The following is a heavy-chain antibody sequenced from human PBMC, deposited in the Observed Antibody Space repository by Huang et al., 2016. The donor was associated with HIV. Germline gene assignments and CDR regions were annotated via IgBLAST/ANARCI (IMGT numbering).Heavy chain of an antibody. J-gene: IGHJ4*02. Sequence: QVQLVQSGAEVKKPGSSVKVSCKASGGTFSSYAISWVRQAPGQGLEGRGGIIPIFGTANYAQKFQGRVTMTADESTSTAYMELSSLRSEDTAVYYCARARGYYDSSVSYYFDYWGQGTLVTVSS. CDR1: GGTFSSYA. CDR3: ARARGYYDSSVSYYFDY. D-gene: IGHD3-22*01. V-gene: IGHV1-69*13. CDR2: IIPIFGTA.